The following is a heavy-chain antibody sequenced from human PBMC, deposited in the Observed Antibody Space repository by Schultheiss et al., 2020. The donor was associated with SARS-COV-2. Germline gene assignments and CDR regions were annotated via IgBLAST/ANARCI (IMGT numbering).Heavy chain of an antibody. Sequence: GGSLRLSCAASGFTFSYYWMSWVRQAPGKGLEWVANIKQAGSEKYYVDSVKGRFTISRDNAKNSLYLQMNSLRAEDTAVYYCAKDRRYYDILTGYFQAHNQALESYGMDVWGQGTTVTVSS. CDR3: AKDRRYYDILTGYFQAHNQALESYGMDV. CDR2: IKQAGSEK. CDR1: GFTFSYYW. V-gene: IGHV3-7*01. J-gene: IGHJ6*02. D-gene: IGHD3-9*01.